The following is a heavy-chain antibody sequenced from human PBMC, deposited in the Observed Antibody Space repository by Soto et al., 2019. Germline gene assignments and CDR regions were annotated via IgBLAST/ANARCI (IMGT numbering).Heavy chain of an antibody. CDR3: ARDTIFGGVHGLDV. Sequence: QVQLQESGPGLVKTSETLSLTCTVSGDSVSSGSYYWTWIRQPPGKGLEFIGYIYYSGSTNYNPSLKSRVTMALDTSKNQFSLRLSSVTAADTAVYYGARDTIFGGVHGLDVWGKGTTVTVSP. D-gene: IGHD3-3*01. J-gene: IGHJ6*04. CDR1: GDSVSSGSYY. CDR2: IYYSGST. V-gene: IGHV4-61*01.